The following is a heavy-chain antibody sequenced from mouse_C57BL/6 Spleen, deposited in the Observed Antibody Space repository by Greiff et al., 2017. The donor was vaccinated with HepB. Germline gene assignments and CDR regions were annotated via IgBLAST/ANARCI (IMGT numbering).Heavy chain of an antibody. D-gene: IGHD1-1*01. CDR3: ARGSRYYYAMDY. CDR1: GFTFSDYG. V-gene: IGHV5-17*01. Sequence: EVNVVESGGGLVKPGGSLKLSCAASGFTFSDYGMHWVRQAPEKGLEWVAYISSGSSTIYYADTVKGRFTISRDNAKNTLFLQMTSLRSEDTAMYYCARGSRYYYAMDYWGQGTSVTVSS. J-gene: IGHJ4*01. CDR2: ISSGSSTI.